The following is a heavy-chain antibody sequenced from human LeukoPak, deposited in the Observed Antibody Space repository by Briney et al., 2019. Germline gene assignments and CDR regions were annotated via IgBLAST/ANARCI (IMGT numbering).Heavy chain of an antibody. CDR2: ISSSSSYK. D-gene: IGHD3-10*02. Sequence: ETLSLTCTVSGGSISSYYWSWIRQPPGKGLEWVSSISSSSSYKYYADSVKGRFTISRDNAKNSLYLQMNSLRAEDTAVYYCAELGITMIGGVWGKGTTVTISS. J-gene: IGHJ6*04. CDR1: GGSISSYY. CDR3: AELGITMIGGV. V-gene: IGHV3-21*01.